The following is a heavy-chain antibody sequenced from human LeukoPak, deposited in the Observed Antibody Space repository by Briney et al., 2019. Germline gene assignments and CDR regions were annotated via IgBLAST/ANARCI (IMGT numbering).Heavy chain of an antibody. Sequence: ASVKVSCKPSGFTFSSSAVQWVRQARGQRLEWIGWIVVGSGNTNYAQKFQERVSITRDMSTSTAYMELSSLRSEDTAVYYCARHVTSGYGSGFPDYWGQGTLVTVSS. CDR2: IVVGSGNT. CDR3: ARHVTSGYGSGFPDY. D-gene: IGHD3-10*01. J-gene: IGHJ4*02. V-gene: IGHV1-58*01. CDR1: GFTFSSSA.